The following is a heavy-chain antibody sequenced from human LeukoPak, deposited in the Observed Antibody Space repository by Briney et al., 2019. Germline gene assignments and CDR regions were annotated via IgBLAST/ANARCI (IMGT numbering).Heavy chain of an antibody. V-gene: IGHV5-51*01. CDR3: TRLAWYDFDY. CDR2: IYPGDSDT. J-gene: IGHJ4*02. CDR1: GYSFTSYW. D-gene: IGHD6-13*01. Sequence: GESLKISCKGPGYSFTSYWIGWVRQMPGKGLERMGIIYPGDSDTRYSPSFQGQVTISADKSISTAYLQWSSLKASDTAIYYCTRLAWYDFDYWGQGTLVTVSS.